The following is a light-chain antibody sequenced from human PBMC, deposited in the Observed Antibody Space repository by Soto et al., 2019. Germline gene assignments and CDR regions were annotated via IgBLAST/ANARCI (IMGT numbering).Light chain of an antibody. CDR1: SSNIGTYT. CDR3: SAWDDSLSGLYV. CDR2: NNE. Sequence: QSVLTQPPSASGTPGQRVTISCSGSSSNIGTYTVNWYQQFPGTAPKLLIDNNEQRPSGVPDRFSGFKYGPAASLAISGLQSEDEAEYYCSAWDDSLSGLYVFGTATKLTVL. V-gene: IGLV1-44*01. J-gene: IGLJ1*01.